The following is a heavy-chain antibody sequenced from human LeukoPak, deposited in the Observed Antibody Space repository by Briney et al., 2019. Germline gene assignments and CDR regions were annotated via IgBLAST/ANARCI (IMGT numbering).Heavy chain of an antibody. J-gene: IGHJ4*02. CDR1: GGSISGYY. Sequence: SETLSLTCTVSGGSISGYYWTWIRQPPGKGLEWIGYMYYNGNTNYNPSLKSRVTISVDTSKNQFSLTLSSVTAADTAVYYCARVARCTSCFDVDYWGQGTLVTVSP. CDR2: MYYNGNT. D-gene: IGHD2-2*01. V-gene: IGHV4-59*08. CDR3: ARVARCTSCFDVDY.